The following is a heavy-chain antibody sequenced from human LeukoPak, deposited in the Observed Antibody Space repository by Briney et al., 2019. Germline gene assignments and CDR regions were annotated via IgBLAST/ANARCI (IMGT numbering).Heavy chain of an antibody. Sequence: PGGSLRLSCAASGFIFSIYSMNWVRQAPGKGLEWVSSISSSSYIYYADSVKGRFTISRDNAKNSLYLQMNSLRAEDTAVYYCARENGNHYFDYWGQGTLVTVSS. J-gene: IGHJ4*02. CDR2: ISSSSYI. D-gene: IGHD2-8*01. CDR3: ARENGNHYFDY. V-gene: IGHV3-21*01. CDR1: GFIFSIYS.